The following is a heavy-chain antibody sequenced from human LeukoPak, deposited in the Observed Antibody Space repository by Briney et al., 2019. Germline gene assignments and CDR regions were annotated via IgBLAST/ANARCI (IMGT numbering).Heavy chain of an antibody. V-gene: IGHV1-18*01. J-gene: IGHJ5*02. CDR3: ARVGQGYCSSTSCYDWFDP. CDR1: GYTFTIYG. D-gene: IGHD2-2*01. Sequence: GASVKVSCKASGYTFTIYGISWVRQAPGQGLEWMGWISAYNGNTNYAQKLQGRVTMTTDTSTSTAYMELRSLRSDDTAVYYCARVGQGYCSSTSCYDWFDPWGQGTLVTVSS. CDR2: ISAYNGNT.